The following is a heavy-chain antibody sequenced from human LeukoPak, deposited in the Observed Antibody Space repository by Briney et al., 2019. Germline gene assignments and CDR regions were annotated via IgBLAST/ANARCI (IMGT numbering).Heavy chain of an antibody. J-gene: IGHJ4*02. D-gene: IGHD5-18*01. CDR2: VFDSGRT. CDR1: GGSMTTHH. CDR3: TTIKRGDIFGYFDF. V-gene: IGHV4-59*11. Sequence: NPSETLSLTCTVSGGSMTTHHWNWIRQTPGKGLEWIGYVFDSGRTKVNPSLTSRVTLSTDTSKNQLSLRLSSVTAADTAVYYCTTIKRGDIFGYFDFWGQGILATVSS.